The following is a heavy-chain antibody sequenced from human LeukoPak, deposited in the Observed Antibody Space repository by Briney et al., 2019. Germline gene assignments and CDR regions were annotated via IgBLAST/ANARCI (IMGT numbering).Heavy chain of an antibody. CDR1: GGSISSSSYY. Sequence: PSETLSLTCTVSGGSISSSSYYWDWIRQPPGKGPEWIGSMYYSGRTYYNPSLKSRVTISVDTSKNQFSLKLSSVTAADTAVYYCASLPYYYDTSVSYWGQGTLVTVSS. CDR3: ASLPYYYDTSVSY. CDR2: MYYSGRT. J-gene: IGHJ4*02. D-gene: IGHD3-22*01. V-gene: IGHV4-39*01.